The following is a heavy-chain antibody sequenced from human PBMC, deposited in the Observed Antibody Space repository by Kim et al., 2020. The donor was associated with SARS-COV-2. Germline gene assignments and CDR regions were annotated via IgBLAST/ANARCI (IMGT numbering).Heavy chain of an antibody. Sequence: GGSLRLSCAASGFTFSSYGMHWVRQAPGKGLEWVAVISYDGSNKYYADSVKGRFTIYRDNSKNTLYLQMNSLRAEDTAVYYCANQGGWYYYYYGMDVWGQGTTVTVSS. D-gene: IGHD6-19*01. V-gene: IGHV3-30*18. J-gene: IGHJ6*02. CDR2: ISYDGSNK. CDR1: GFTFSSYG. CDR3: ANQGGWYYYYYGMDV.